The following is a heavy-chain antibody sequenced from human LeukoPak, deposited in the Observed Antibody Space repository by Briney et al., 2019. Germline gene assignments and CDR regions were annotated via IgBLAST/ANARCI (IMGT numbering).Heavy chain of an antibody. CDR2: IYTSGNT. Sequence: SQTLSLTCTVSGGSISSGSYYWSWIRQPAGKGLEWIGRIYTSGNTNYNPSLKSRVTISLDTSKNQFSLKLSSVTAADTAVYYCARVTTGGYYNCWGQGTLVTVSS. D-gene: IGHD3-22*01. CDR3: ARVTTGGYYNC. V-gene: IGHV4-61*02. CDR1: GGSISSGSYY. J-gene: IGHJ4*02.